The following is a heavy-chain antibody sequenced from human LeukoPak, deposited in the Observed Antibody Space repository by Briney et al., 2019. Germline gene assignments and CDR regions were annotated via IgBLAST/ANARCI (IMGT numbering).Heavy chain of an antibody. CDR1: GYTFTGYY. CDR2: ISTYNGNT. CDR3: ARVGPHRKMATTRYYFDY. J-gene: IGHJ4*02. V-gene: IGHV1-18*04. Sequence: EASVKVSCKASGYTFTGYYMHWVRQAPGQGLEWMGWISTYNGNTNYAQKLQGRVSMTTDTSTSTAYMDLRSLRSDDTAVYCCARVGPHRKMATTRYYFDYWGQGTLVTVSS. D-gene: IGHD5-24*01.